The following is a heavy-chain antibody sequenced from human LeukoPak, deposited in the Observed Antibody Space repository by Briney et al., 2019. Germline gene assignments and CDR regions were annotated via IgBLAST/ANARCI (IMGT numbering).Heavy chain of an antibody. CDR1: GGSISSSNW. J-gene: IGHJ4*02. CDR3: ARLGNYDILTGSDY. D-gene: IGHD3-9*01. Sequence: PSWTLPLTCAVSGGSISSSNWWSWVRQPPGKGLEGIGEIYHSGSTNYNPSLKSRVTISVDKSKNQFSLKLSSVTAADTAVYYCARLGNYDILTGSDYWGQGTLVTVSS. CDR2: IYHSGST. V-gene: IGHV4-4*02.